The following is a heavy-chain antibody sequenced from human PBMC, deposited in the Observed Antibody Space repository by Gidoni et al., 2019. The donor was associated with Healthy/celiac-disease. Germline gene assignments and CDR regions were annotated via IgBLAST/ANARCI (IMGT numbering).Heavy chain of an antibody. V-gene: IGHV5-51*01. D-gene: IGHD3-10*01. CDR3: ARQVTMVRGAPPLFDY. CDR1: GYSFTSYW. Sequence: EVQLVQSGAEVNKPGESLKISCKGSGYSFTSYWIGWVRQMPGKGLDWMGIIYPGDSDTRYSPSFQGQVTISADKAISTAYRQWSSLKASDTAMYYCARQVTMVRGAPPLFDYWGQGTLVTVSS. CDR2: IYPGDSDT. J-gene: IGHJ4*02.